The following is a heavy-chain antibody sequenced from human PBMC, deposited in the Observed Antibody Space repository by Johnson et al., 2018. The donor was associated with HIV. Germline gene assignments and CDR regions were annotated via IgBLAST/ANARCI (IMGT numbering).Heavy chain of an antibody. CDR2: IPNDGSNE. D-gene: IGHD6-19*01. CDR1: GFTFSSYW. V-gene: IGHV3-30*02. Sequence: QVQLVESGGGLVQPGGSLRLSCAASGFTFSSYWMSWVRQAPGKGLEWVAFIPNDGSNEYYADSVKGRFTISRDNSENTLYLQMNSLRAEDTAVFYCAKRVSGWNFGVDAFDIWGQGTMVTVSS. J-gene: IGHJ3*02. CDR3: AKRVSGWNFGVDAFDI.